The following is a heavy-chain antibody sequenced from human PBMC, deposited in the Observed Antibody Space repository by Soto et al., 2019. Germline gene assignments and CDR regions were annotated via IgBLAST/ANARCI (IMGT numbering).Heavy chain of an antibody. CDR2: MNPSNGNT. D-gene: IGHD2-15*01. CDR3: ARGPFFGCSGGCCSSW. CDR1: GYIFTNYD. V-gene: IGHV1-8*01. Sequence: QVQLVQSGAEVKKPVASVKVSCKASGYIFTNYDINWVRQATGQGLEWMGWMNPSNGNTASAQKFEGRVNMTRNTSINTAYMELTSLRSEDTAVYYCARGPFFGCSGGCCSSWWGQGTLVTVSS. J-gene: IGHJ4*02.